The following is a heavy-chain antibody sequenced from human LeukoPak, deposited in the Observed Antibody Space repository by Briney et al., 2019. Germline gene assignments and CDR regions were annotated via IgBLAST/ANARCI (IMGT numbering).Heavy chain of an antibody. J-gene: IGHJ4*02. V-gene: IGHV3-30*18. CDR2: ISYDGSNK. D-gene: IGHD2-15*01. CDR1: GFTFGSYG. CDR3: AKGNIVVVVAASGGYDY. Sequence: SGGSLRLSCAASGFTFGSYGMHWVRQAPGKGLEWVAVISYDGSNKYYADSVKGRFIISRDNSKNTLYLQMNSLRAEDTAVYYCAKGNIVVVVAASGGYDYWGQGTLVTVSS.